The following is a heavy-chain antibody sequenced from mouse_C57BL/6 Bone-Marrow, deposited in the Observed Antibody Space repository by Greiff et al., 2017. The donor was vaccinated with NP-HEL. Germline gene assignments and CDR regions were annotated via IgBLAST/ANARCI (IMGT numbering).Heavy chain of an antibody. CDR3: ARFDWYFDV. Sequence: VQLQQSGAELVRPGTSVKVSCKASGYAFTNYLIEWVKQRPGQGLEWIGVINPGSGGTNYNEKLKGKATLTADKSSSTAYMQLSSLTSEDSAVYFCARFDWYFDVWGRGTTVTVTS. J-gene: IGHJ1*03. CDR1: GYAFTNYL. V-gene: IGHV1-54*01. CDR2: INPGSGGT.